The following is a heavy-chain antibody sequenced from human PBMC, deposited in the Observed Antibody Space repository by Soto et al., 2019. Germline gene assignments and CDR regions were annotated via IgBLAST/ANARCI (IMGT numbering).Heavy chain of an antibody. Sequence: SQTLSLTCAISGDSVSSNSAAWNWIRQSPSRGLEWLGRTYYRSKWYNDYAVSVRSRITINSDTSKNQFSLQLNSVTPEDTAVYYFARDRTDSSSFYKRKYYYYGMDVWGQGTTVTVSS. CDR3: ARDRTDSSSFYKRKYYYYGMDV. J-gene: IGHJ6*02. CDR1: GDSVSSNSAA. V-gene: IGHV6-1*01. CDR2: TYYRSKWYN. D-gene: IGHD6-13*01.